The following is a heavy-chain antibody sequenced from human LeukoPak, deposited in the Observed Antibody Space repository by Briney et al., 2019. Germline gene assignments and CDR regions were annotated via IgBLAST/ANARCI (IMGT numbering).Heavy chain of an antibody. CDR2: ISAYSGNT. CDR1: GYTFTSYG. CDR3: ARARRDGAAGTWVY. D-gene: IGHD6-13*01. J-gene: IGHJ4*02. V-gene: IGHV1-18*01. Sequence: GASVKVSCKASGYTFTSYGISWVRQAPGQGLEWMGWISAYSGNTNYVQKRQGRVTMTTDTSTTTAYMELRSLRSDDTAVYYCARARRDGAAGTWVYWGQGTLVTVSS.